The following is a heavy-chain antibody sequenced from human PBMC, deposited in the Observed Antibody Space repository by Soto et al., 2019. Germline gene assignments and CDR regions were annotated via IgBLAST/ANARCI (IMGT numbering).Heavy chain of an antibody. D-gene: IGHD6-6*01. CDR3: ARASVLPYYYYGMDV. CDR2: IYYSGST. Sequence: QVQLQESGPGLVKPSETLSLTCTVSGGSISSYYWSWIRQPPGKGLEWIGSIYYSGSTNYNPSLKSRVTISVDTSKNRFSLKLSSVTAADTAVYYCARASVLPYYYYGMDVWGQGTTVTVSS. V-gene: IGHV4-59*01. J-gene: IGHJ6*02. CDR1: GGSISSYY.